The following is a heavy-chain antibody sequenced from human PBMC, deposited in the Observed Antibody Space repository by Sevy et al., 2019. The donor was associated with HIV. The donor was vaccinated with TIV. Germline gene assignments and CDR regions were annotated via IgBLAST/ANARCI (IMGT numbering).Heavy chain of an antibody. CDR3: ARVAGVYDYVWGSYRDTYFDY. J-gene: IGHJ4*02. V-gene: IGHV3-21*01. Sequence: GGSLRLSCAASGFTFSSYSMNWVRQAPGKGLEWVSSISSSSSYIYYADSVKGPLTISRDNAKNSLYLQMNSLRAEDTAVYYCARVAGVYDYVWGSYRDTYFDYWGQGTLVTVSS. CDR2: ISSSSSYI. CDR1: GFTFSSYS. D-gene: IGHD3-16*02.